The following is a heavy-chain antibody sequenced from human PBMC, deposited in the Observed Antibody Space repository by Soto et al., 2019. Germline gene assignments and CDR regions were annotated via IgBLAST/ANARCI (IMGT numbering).Heavy chain of an antibody. CDR3: ARTYSSDWYTDY. Sequence: GGSLRLSCAASGFTFSSYSMNWVRQAPGKGLEWVSYISGSSSSIYYADSVKGRFTISRDNAKNSLYLQMNSLRDEDTAVYYCARTYSSDWYTDYWGQGTLVTVSS. J-gene: IGHJ4*02. CDR2: ISGSSSSI. V-gene: IGHV3-48*02. D-gene: IGHD6-19*01. CDR1: GFTFSSYS.